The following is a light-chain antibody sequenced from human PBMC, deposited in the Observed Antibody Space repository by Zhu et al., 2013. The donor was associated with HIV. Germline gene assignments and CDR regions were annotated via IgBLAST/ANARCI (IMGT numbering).Light chain of an antibody. CDR2: KAS. Sequence: DIQMTQSPSTLSASVGDRVTITCRASQSISSWLAWYQQKPGKAPKVLIYKASSLESGVPSRFSGSESGTEFTLTINSLQPDDSATYYCQQYHSYGTFGQGTKVEI. CDR1: QSISSW. J-gene: IGKJ1*01. CDR3: QQYHSYGT. V-gene: IGKV1-5*03.